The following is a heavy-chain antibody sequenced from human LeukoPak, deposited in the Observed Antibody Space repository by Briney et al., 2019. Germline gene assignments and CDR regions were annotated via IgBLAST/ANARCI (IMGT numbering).Heavy chain of an antibody. CDR3: ARSYYGSGSYYNWFDP. J-gene: IGHJ5*02. V-gene: IGHV4-34*01. CDR2: INRRGNT. D-gene: IGHD3-10*01. CDR1: GGRRIITKNSYF. Sequence: PSETLSLTCVDPGGRRIITKNSYFWTWIRQPPGKGLEWIGEINRRGNTNYNPSLKSRVTMSVDTSKNDLSLELTSLTAADTAVYYCARSYYGSGSYYNWFDPWGQGTLVTVSS.